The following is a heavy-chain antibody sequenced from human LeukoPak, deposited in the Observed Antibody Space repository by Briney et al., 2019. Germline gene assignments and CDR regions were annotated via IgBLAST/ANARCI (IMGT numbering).Heavy chain of an antibody. D-gene: IGHD6-25*01. CDR3: ARVAGYLPTRWFDP. V-gene: IGHV4-34*01. CDR2: INHSGST. J-gene: IGHJ5*02. Sequence: SETLSLTCAVYGGSFSGYYWSWIRQPPGKGLEWIGEINHSGSTNYNPSLKSRVTISVDTSQNQFFLLLTSVTAADTAVYYCARVAGYLPTRWFDPWGQGTHVTVSS. CDR1: GGSFSGYY.